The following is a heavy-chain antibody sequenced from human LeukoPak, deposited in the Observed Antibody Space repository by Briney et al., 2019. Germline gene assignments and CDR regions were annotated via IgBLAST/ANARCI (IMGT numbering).Heavy chain of an antibody. D-gene: IGHD3-10*01. Sequence: GRSLRLSCAASGFTFSSYGMHWVRQAPGKGLEWVSYISISSTTIYYADSVKGRFTISRDNAKNSLYLQMNSLRDEDTAVYYCARDRWFGESRYFDYWGQGTLVTVSS. V-gene: IGHV3-48*02. CDR3: ARDRWFGESRYFDY. CDR2: ISISSTTI. CDR1: GFTFSSYG. J-gene: IGHJ4*01.